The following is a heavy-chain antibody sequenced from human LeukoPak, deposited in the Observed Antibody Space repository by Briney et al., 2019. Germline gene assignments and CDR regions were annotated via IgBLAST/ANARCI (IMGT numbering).Heavy chain of an antibody. J-gene: IGHJ5*02. V-gene: IGHV1-8*01. CDR2: MNPNSGNT. Sequence: GASVKVSCKASGYTFTSYDINWVRQATGQGLEWMGWMNPNSGNTGYAKKFQGRVTMTRNTSISTAYMELSSLRSEDTAVYYCARQYCSSTSCRRYNWFDPWGLGTLVTVSS. D-gene: IGHD2-2*01. CDR1: GYTFTSYD. CDR3: ARQYCSSTSCRRYNWFDP.